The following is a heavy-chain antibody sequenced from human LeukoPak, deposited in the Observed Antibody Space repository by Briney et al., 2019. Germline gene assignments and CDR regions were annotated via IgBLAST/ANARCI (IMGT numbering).Heavy chain of an antibody. CDR3: ARHELLWFGESPQAFDI. V-gene: IGHV5-10-1*01. CDR1: GYSFTSYR. J-gene: IGHJ3*02. CDR2: IDPSDSYT. D-gene: IGHD3-10*01. Sequence: GESLKISCKGSGYSFTSYRISWVRQMPGKGLEWMGRIDPSDSYTNYSPSVQGHVTISADKSISTAYLQWSSLKASDTAMYYCARHELLWFGESPQAFDIWGQGTMVTVSS.